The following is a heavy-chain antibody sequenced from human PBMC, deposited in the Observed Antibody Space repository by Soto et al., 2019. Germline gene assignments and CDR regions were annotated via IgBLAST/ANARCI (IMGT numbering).Heavy chain of an antibody. D-gene: IGHD3-10*01. V-gene: IGHV1-18*01. CDR1: GYTFTSHG. CDR3: ARATTPRETYYYGSGGFLRTHPDNWFDP. Sequence: ASVKVSCKASGYTFTSHGISRVRQAPGQGLEWMGWISAYNGNTNYAQKLQGRVTMTTDTSTSTAYMGLRSLRSDDTAVYYCARATTPRETYYYGSGGFLRTHPDNWFDPWGQGTLVTVSS. CDR2: ISAYNGNT. J-gene: IGHJ5*02.